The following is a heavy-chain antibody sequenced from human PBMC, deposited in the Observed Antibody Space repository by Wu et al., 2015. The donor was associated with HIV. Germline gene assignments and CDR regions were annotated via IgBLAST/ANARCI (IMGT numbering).Heavy chain of an antibody. Sequence: QVRLVQSGAEVKKPGASVKVSCKASGYIFTSCYIHWVRQAPGQGLEWMGIINPSGGRTNYVQKFQGRVTMTRDTSTSTVYMELSSLRSEDTAVYYCARAVRGLDGYSLDYWGQGTLVTVSS. D-gene: IGHD3-10*02. V-gene: IGHV1-46*01. CDR2: INPSGGRT. J-gene: IGHJ4*02. CDR3: ARAVRGLDGYSLDY. CDR1: GYIFTSCY.